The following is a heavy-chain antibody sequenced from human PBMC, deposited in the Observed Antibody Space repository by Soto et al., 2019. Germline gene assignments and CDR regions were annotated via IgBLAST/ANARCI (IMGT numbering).Heavy chain of an antibody. D-gene: IGHD4-17*01. V-gene: IGHV1-69*01. CDR2: VIPVFNTS. CDR1: GGAFGRYS. CDR3: ARGDEMTAVTIFEY. Sequence: QVQLEQSGPEVKRPGTSVKVSCKASGGAFGRYSVSWVRQAPGQGLEWIGGVIPVFNTSNYSLKFQGRVAIFADLSTSSVFMELRSLRSEDTALYYCARGDEMTAVTIFEYWCQGTLVTVSS. J-gene: IGHJ4*02.